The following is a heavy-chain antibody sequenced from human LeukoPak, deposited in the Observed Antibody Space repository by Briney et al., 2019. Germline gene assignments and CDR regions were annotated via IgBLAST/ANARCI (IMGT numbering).Heavy chain of an antibody. V-gene: IGHV4-39*01. Sequence: SETLSLTCTVSGGSISSSSYYWGWIRRPPGKGLEWIGSIYYSGSTYYNPSLKSRVTISVDTSKNQFSLKLSSVTAADTAVYYCARIVGASDHWGQGTLVTVSS. D-gene: IGHD1-26*01. CDR3: ARIVGASDH. J-gene: IGHJ4*02. CDR1: GGSISSSSYY. CDR2: IYYSGST.